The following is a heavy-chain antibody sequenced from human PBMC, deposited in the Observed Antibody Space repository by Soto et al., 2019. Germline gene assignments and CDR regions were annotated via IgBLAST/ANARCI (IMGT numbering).Heavy chain of an antibody. J-gene: IGHJ6*02. CDR2: INPSGGST. Sequence: ASVKVSGKASGYTFTSYYMHWVRQAPGQGLEWMGIINPSGGSTSYAQKFQGRVTMTRDTSASTVYMELSSLRSEDTAVYYCARDPVLRFLEWLSDYGMDVWGQGTTVTVSS. V-gene: IGHV1-46*01. D-gene: IGHD3-3*01. CDR1: GYTFTSYY. CDR3: ARDPVLRFLEWLSDYGMDV.